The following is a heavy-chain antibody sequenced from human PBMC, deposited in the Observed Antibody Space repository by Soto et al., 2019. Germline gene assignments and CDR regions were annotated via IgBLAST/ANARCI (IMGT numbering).Heavy chain of an antibody. Sequence: SETLSLTCAVSGGSISSGGYSWSWIRQPPGKGLEWIGYIYHSGSTYYNPSLKSRVTISVDRSKNQFSLKLSSVTAADTAVYYCARDNMSGSYFGYFDYWGQGTLVTVSS. V-gene: IGHV4-30-2*01. CDR3: ARDNMSGSYFGYFDY. J-gene: IGHJ4*02. CDR2: IYHSGST. CDR1: GGSISSGGYS. D-gene: IGHD1-26*01.